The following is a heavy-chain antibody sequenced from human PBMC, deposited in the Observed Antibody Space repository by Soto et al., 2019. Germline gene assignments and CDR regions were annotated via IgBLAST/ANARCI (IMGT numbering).Heavy chain of an antibody. CDR3: VKEAGYYDILTGYPGGMDV. Sequence: GGSLRLSCSASGFTFSSYAMHWVRQAPGKGLDYVSAISSNGGSTYYADSVKGRFTISRDNSKNTLYLQMSSLRAEDTAVYYCVKEAGYYDILTGYPGGMDVWGQGTTVTVSS. J-gene: IGHJ6*02. V-gene: IGHV3-64D*06. D-gene: IGHD3-9*01. CDR2: ISSNGGST. CDR1: GFTFSSYA.